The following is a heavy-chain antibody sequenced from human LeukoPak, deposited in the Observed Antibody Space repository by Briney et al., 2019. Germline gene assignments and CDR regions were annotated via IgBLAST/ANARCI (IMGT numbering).Heavy chain of an antibody. V-gene: IGHV3-23*01. CDR2: VTASGAST. CDR3: ANDPGDNGGHDWLLHL. J-gene: IGHJ2*01. Sequence: GGSLRLSCSASGFTFSSYSMNGVRQAPGKGLEWVSGVTASGASTYYADSVKGRFTISRDNSKNTLHLQMNSLRADDTAVYHCANDPGDNGGHDWLLHLWGRGTLVTVSS. D-gene: IGHD3-9*01. CDR1: GFTFSSYS.